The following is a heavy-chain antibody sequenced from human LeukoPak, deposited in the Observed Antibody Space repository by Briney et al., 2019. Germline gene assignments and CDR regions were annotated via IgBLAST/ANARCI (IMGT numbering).Heavy chain of an antibody. V-gene: IGHV3-30*03. CDR3: ARGDWGMYYFDY. CDR1: GFTFSNYG. Sequence: GGSLRLSCAASGFTFSNYGLHWVRQAPGKGLEWVALISTDGTNKNYADSVKGRFTISRDNSKNTLYLQMNSLRAEDTAVYYCARGDWGMYYFDYWGQGVLVTVSS. J-gene: IGHJ4*02. CDR2: ISTDGTNK. D-gene: IGHD7-27*01.